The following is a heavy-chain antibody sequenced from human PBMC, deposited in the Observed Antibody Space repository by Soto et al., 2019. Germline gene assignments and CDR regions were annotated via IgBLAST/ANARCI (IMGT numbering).Heavy chain of an antibody. CDR1: GYTFTSYG. V-gene: IGHV1-18*01. J-gene: IGHJ4*02. CDR2: ISAYNGNT. D-gene: IGHD3-22*01. Sequence: ASVKVSCKASGYTFTSYGISWVRQAPGQGLEWMGWISAYNGNTNYAQKLQGRVTMTTDTSTSTAYMELRSLRSDDTAVYYCAREVNDYYDSSGYHDYWGQGTLVTVSS. CDR3: AREVNDYYDSSGYHDY.